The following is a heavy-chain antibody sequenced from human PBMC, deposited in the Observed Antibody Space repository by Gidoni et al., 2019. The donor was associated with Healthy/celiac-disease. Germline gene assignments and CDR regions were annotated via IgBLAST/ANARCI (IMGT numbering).Heavy chain of an antibody. D-gene: IGHD3-9*01. J-gene: IGHJ6*03. Sequence: EVQLLESGGGLVQPGGSLRLSWAASGFTFSSYAMGWVRQAPGRGGGWGSAISGSGGSTYYADSVKGRFTISRDNSKNTLYLQMNSLRAEDTAVYYCAKHLRYFDWLLHYYYYMDVWGKGTTVTVSS. V-gene: IGHV3-23*01. CDR3: AKHLRYFDWLLHYYYYMDV. CDR2: ISGSGGST. CDR1: GFTFSSYA.